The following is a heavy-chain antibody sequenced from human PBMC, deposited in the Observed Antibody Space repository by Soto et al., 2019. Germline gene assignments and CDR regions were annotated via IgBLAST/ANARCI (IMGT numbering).Heavy chain of an antibody. CDR3: ARELWFGELSPDNWFDP. CDR2: TYYRSKWYS. V-gene: IGHV6-1*01. Sequence: PSQTLSLTCAISGDSVSSTSTAWSWIRQSPSRGLEWLGRTYYRSKWYSDYAVSVKSRITINPDTSKNQFSLKLSSVTAADTAVYYCARELWFGELSPDNWFDPWGQGTLVTVSS. J-gene: IGHJ5*02. CDR1: GDSVSSTSTA. D-gene: IGHD3-10*01.